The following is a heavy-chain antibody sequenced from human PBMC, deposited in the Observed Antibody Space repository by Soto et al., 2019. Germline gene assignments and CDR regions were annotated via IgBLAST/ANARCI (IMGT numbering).Heavy chain of an antibody. CDR2: INAGNGNT. D-gene: IGHD2-21*02. J-gene: IGHJ5*02. V-gene: IGHV1-3*01. CDR3: AREGDYCGGDCYSRDYNWFDP. CDR1: GYTFTSYA. Sequence: GASVKVSCKASGYTFTSYAMHWVRQAPGQRLEWMGWINAGNGNTKYSQKFQGRVTITRDTSASTAYMELSSLRSEDTAVYYCAREGDYCGGDCYSRDYNWFDPWGQGTLVTVSS.